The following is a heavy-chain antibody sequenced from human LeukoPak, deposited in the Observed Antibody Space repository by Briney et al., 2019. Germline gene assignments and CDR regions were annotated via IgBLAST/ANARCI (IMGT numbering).Heavy chain of an antibody. Sequence: SETLSLTCTVSGGSISSSSYYWSWIRQPPGKGLEWIGEINHSGSTNYNPSLKSRVTISVDTSKNQFSLKLSSVTAADTAVYYCARGLKYDYVWGSYQHSWFDPWGQGTLVTVPS. D-gene: IGHD3-16*02. V-gene: IGHV4-39*07. J-gene: IGHJ5*02. CDR3: ARGLKYDYVWGSYQHSWFDP. CDR1: GGSISSSSYY. CDR2: INHSGST.